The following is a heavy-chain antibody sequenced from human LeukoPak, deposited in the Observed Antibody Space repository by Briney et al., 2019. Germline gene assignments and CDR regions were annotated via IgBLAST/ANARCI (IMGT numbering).Heavy chain of an antibody. V-gene: IGHV4-4*07. D-gene: IGHD1-26*01. CDR1: GASISTYY. J-gene: IGHJ6*04. CDR2: IRASGNT. Sequence: SETLSLTCTVSGASISTYYWSWFRQPAGKGLEWIGRIRASGNTNYNPSLKSRVSMSIDVSKNQFSLRLNSVTAADTAVFFCARDIGSRVWGKGTTVIVSS. CDR3: ARDIGSRV.